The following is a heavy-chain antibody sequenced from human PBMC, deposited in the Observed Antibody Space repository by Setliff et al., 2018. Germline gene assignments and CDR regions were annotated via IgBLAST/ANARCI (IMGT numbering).Heavy chain of an antibody. V-gene: IGHV2-5*02. CDR3: AYRRKMSARYDAFEV. CDR2: IYWDGDE. Sequence: NPTQTLTLTCSFSGFSLSDFGVGVGWIRQPPGKAPEWLALIYWDGDEHYTPSLEKRLTITKDTSKNQLVLTVSNMDSMDTATYFCAYRRKMSARYDAFEVWGQGTLVTVSS. D-gene: IGHD2-15*01. CDR1: GFSLSDFGVG. J-gene: IGHJ3*01.